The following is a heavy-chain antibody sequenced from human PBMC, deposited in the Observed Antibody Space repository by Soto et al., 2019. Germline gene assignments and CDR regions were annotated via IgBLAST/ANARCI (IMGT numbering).Heavy chain of an antibody. D-gene: IGHD6-19*01. Sequence: QVQLQQWGAGLLKPSETLSLTCAVYGGSFSGYYWSWIRQPPGKGLEWIGEINHSGSTNYNPSLKSRVTTSVDPSKNQFSLKLSSVTAADTAVYYCARGWSGWRVWLDYWGQGTLVTVSS. V-gene: IGHV4-34*01. CDR2: INHSGST. CDR3: ARGWSGWRVWLDY. J-gene: IGHJ4*02. CDR1: GGSFSGYY.